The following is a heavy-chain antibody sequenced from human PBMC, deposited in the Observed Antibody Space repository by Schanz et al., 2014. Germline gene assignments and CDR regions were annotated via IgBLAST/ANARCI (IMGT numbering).Heavy chain of an antibody. J-gene: IGHJ3*02. Sequence: EVKLLESGGTLVRPGGSLRLSCAASEFTFSTDAMSWVRQAPGKGLEWVSAISGSGGSTYYADSVKGRFTISRDNFKGALYLQMNSLRAEDTAVYYCARDGYSVVVISPTESFDIWGQGTMVTVSP. CDR2: ISGSGGST. CDR1: EFTFSTDA. CDR3: ARDGYSVVVISPTESFDI. D-gene: IGHD2-21*01. V-gene: IGHV3-23*01.